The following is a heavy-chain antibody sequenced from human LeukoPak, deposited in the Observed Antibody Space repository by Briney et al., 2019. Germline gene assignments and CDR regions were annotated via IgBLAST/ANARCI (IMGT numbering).Heavy chain of an antibody. CDR3: ARWYYDILTGYYYFDY. CDR2: ISSSGSTI. D-gene: IGHD3-9*01. Sequence: GGSLRLSCAASGFTFSDYYMSWIRQAPGKGLEWVSYISSSGSTIYYADSVKGRFTISRDNAKNSLYLQMNSLRAEDTAVYCCARWYYDILTGYYYFDYWGQGTLVTVSS. CDR1: GFTFSDYY. J-gene: IGHJ4*02. V-gene: IGHV3-11*01.